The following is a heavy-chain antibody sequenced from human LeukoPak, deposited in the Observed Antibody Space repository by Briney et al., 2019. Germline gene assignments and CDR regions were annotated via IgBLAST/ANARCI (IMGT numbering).Heavy chain of an antibody. D-gene: IGHD2-15*01. Sequence: PSETLSLTCAVYGGSFSGYYWSWIRQPPGKGLEWIGEINHSGSTNYNPSLKSRVTISVDTSKNQFSLKLSSVTAADMAVYYCASWLGYCSGGSCYTPGRNAFDIWGQGTMVTVSS. CDR2: INHSGST. V-gene: IGHV4-34*01. CDR1: GGSFSGYY. J-gene: IGHJ3*02. CDR3: ASWLGYCSGGSCYTPGRNAFDI.